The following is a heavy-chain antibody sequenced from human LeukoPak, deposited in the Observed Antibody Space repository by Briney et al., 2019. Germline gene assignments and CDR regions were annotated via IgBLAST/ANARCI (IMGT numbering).Heavy chain of an antibody. CDR2: ISTNGEST. CDR3: ARVYYYGSGFDY. Sequence: GGSLRLSCAASGFTFSNYVMHWVRQAPGKGLEYVSGISTNGESTHYANSVKGRFTISRDNSKNTLFLQMGRLRVEDMAVYYCARVYYYGSGFDYWGQGTLVTVSS. D-gene: IGHD3-10*01. CDR1: GFTFSNYV. V-gene: IGHV3-64*01. J-gene: IGHJ4*02.